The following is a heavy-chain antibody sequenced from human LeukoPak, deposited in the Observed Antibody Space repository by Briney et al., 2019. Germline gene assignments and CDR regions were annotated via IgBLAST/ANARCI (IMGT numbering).Heavy chain of an antibody. V-gene: IGHV3-74*03. D-gene: IGHD1-7*01. CDR2: INTDGRDT. CDR1: GFSFRSYF. CDR3: VAYNWNYPDY. Sequence: PGGSLRLSCAASGFSFRSYFMYWVRQAPGKGLVWVSRINTDGRDTEYADSVKGRFTISRDNAKNTLYMQMNRLREEDTAVHYCVAYNWNYPDYWGQGTLVTVSS. J-gene: IGHJ4*02.